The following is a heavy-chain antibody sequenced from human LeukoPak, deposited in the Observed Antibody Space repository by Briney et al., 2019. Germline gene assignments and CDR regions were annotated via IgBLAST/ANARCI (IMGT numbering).Heavy chain of an antibody. J-gene: IGHJ4*02. CDR2: ISNTDSST. Sequence: PGGSLRLSCAGSGFAFNIYEMNWVRQAPGKGLEWVAYISNTDSSTYYADSVKGRFTISRDDAKNSLFLQMNSLRAEDTAVYYCARSLVATMMVFDLWGQGALVTVSS. CDR1: GFAFNIYE. V-gene: IGHV3-48*03. D-gene: IGHD5-12*01. CDR3: ARSLVATMMVFDL.